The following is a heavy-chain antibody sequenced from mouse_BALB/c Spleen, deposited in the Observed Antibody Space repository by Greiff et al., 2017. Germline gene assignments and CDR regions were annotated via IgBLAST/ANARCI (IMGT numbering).Heavy chain of an antibody. Sequence: QVQLKQSGAELVRPGTSVKISCKASGYTFTNYWLGWVKQRPGHGLEWIGDIYPGGGYTNYNEKFKGKATLTADTSSSTAYMQLSSLTSEDSAVYFCAREGDGYSYYYAMDYWGQGTSVTVSS. CDR3: AREGDGYSYYYAMDY. CDR2: IYPGGGYT. CDR1: GYTFTNYW. J-gene: IGHJ4*01. D-gene: IGHD2-3*01. V-gene: IGHV1-63*02.